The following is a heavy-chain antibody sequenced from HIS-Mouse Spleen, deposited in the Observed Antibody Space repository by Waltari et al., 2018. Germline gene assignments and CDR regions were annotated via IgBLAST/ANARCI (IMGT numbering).Heavy chain of an antibody. J-gene: IGHJ4*02. CDR1: GYTFTGYY. CDR2: LNPNRGGT. CDR3: ARYNALYRLYYFDY. Sequence: QVQLVQSGAEVKKPGASVKVSCKASGYTFTGYYMHWVRQAPGQGLEWMGWLNPNRGGTNYAQKFQGRVTRTRDTSISTAYMELSRLRSDDTAVYYCARYNALYRLYYFDYWGQGTLVTVSS. V-gene: IGHV1-2*02. D-gene: IGHD2-2*02.